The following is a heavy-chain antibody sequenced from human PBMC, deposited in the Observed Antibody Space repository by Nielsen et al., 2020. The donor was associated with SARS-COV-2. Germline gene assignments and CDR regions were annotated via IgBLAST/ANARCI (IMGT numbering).Heavy chain of an antibody. CDR2: IYYSGST. Sequence: SETLSLTCTVSGGPISSGGYCWSWIRQHPGKGLEWIGYIYYSGSTYYNPSLKSRVTISVDTSKNQFSLKLSSVTAADTAVYYCARDFRAAGSDAFDIWGQGTMVTVSS. J-gene: IGHJ3*02. V-gene: IGHV4-31*03. D-gene: IGHD1-14*01. CDR1: GGPISSGGYC. CDR3: ARDFRAAGSDAFDI.